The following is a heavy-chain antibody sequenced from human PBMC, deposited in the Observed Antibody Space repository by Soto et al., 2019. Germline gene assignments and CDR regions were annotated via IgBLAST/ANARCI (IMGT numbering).Heavy chain of an antibody. CDR1: GGSFSGYY. Sequence: SETLSLTCAVYGGSFSGYYWIWIRQPPGKGLEWVGEINHSGSTNYNPSLKGRVTISVDTSKNQFSLKLSSVTAADTALYYCARLTGAVGYYMDVWGTGTTVTVSS. CDR3: ARLTGAVGYYMDV. D-gene: IGHD3-10*01. J-gene: IGHJ6*03. V-gene: IGHV4-34*01. CDR2: INHSGST.